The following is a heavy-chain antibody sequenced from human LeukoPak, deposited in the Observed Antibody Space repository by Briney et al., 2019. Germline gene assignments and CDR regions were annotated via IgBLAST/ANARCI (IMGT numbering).Heavy chain of an antibody. J-gene: IGHJ3*02. V-gene: IGHV1-2*03. D-gene: IGHD3-22*01. CDR3: ASEYKYDSSGANAFDI. CDR1: GYTFTGHY. Sequence: AASVKVSCKASGYTFTGHYIHWVQQAPGQGLEWMGWIHPNTGGTKYAQKFQGRVTMTRDTSSSTAYMELSSLRSADTAVYYCASEYKYDSSGANAFDIWGQGTMVTVSS. CDR2: IHPNTGGT.